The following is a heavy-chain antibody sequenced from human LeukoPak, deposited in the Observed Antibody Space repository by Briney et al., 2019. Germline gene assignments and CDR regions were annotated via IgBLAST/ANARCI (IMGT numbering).Heavy chain of an antibody. CDR3: ARAYDSSGYSWFDP. CDR2: IYYSGST. D-gene: IGHD3-22*01. CDR1: GGSISSSSGY. V-gene: IGHV4-39*01. J-gene: IGHJ5*02. Sequence: SETLSLTCTVSGGSISSSSGYWGWIRQPPGKGLEWIGSIYYSGSTYYNPSLKSRVTISVDTSKNQFSLKLSSVTAADTAVYYCARAYDSSGYSWFDPWGQGTLVTVSS.